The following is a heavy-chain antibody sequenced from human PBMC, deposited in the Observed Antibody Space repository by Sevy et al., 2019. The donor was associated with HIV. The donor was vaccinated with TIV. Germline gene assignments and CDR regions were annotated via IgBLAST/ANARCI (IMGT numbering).Heavy chain of an antibody. V-gene: IGHV4-39*01. CDR1: GASISSTSHY. CDR2: IYYSGRT. D-gene: IGHD2-21*02. J-gene: IGHJ3*02. CDR3: TRFSNLILLMVTPTPRWGFDI. Sequence: SETLSLTCTVSGASISSTSHYWGWIRQPPGKGLEWIGSIYYSGRTYYNPTLKSRVTISVDTSQNQFSLRQSSVTATDTAVYYCTRFSNLILLMVTPTPRWGFDIWCQGTKVTVSS.